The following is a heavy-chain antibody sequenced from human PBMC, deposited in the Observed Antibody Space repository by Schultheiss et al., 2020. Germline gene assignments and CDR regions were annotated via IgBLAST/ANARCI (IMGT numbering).Heavy chain of an antibody. D-gene: IGHD3-3*01. CDR2: NYYSRSS. CDR3: VRGRGTRNRISVSGVVTTPYFDY. V-gene: IGHV4-59*02. CDR1: GASVTYYY. J-gene: IGHJ4*02. Sequence: SETLSLTCTVSGASVTYYYWSWIRQPPGKGLQWIGYNYYSRSSKYNPSLKSRVTISIDTSEKQFSLKLSSMTAADTAVYYCVRGRGTRNRISVSGVVTTPYFDYWGQGILVTVSS.